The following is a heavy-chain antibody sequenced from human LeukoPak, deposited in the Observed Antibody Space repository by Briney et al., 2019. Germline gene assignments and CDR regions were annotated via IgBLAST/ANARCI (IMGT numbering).Heavy chain of an antibody. J-gene: IGHJ4*02. Sequence: SVRVSCKASGGTFSSYAISWVRQAPGQGLEWMGGIIPIFGTANYAQKFQGRVTITTDESTSTAYMELSSLRSEDTAVYYCASTSSPPFPGNYYVSSGYAHWGQGTLVTVSS. CDR2: IIPIFGTA. V-gene: IGHV1-69*05. CDR3: ASTSSPPFPGNYYVSSGYAH. D-gene: IGHD3-22*01. CDR1: GGTFSSYA.